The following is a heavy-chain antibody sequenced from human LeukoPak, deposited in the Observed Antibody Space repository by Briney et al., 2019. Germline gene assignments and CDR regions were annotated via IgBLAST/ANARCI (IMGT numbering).Heavy chain of an antibody. Sequence: SETLSLTCTVSGGSISSSGYYWGWIRQPPGKGLEWIGIINYSGSTYYNPSLKSRVTISVDTSKNQFSLKLSSVTAADTAVFYCARRGGSGSPYFDYWGQGTLVTVSS. CDR3: ARRGGSGSPYFDY. CDR2: INYSGST. CDR1: GGSISSSGYY. V-gene: IGHV4-39*01. J-gene: IGHJ4*02. D-gene: IGHD3-10*01.